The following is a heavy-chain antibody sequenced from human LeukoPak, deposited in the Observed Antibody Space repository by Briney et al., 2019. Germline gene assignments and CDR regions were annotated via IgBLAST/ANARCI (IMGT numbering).Heavy chain of an antibody. CDR1: GFSFSSYW. CDR3: ARLSAYYYGSFFYYYMDV. D-gene: IGHD3-10*01. V-gene: IGHV3-7*01. J-gene: IGHJ6*03. CDR2: IRQDESER. Sequence: GGSLRLSCEGSGFSFSSYWMTWVRQSPGKGPEWVANIRQDESERYTVDSVKGRFTISRDNAKNSVYLHMNSLRAEDTALYYCARLSAYYYGSFFYYYMDVWGKGTTVTISS.